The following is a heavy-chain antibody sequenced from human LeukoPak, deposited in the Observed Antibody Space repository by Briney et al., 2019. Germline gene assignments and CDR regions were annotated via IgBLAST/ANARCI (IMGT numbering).Heavy chain of an antibody. D-gene: IGHD1-14*01. CDR2: IYSGGST. CDR3: ARLEEPFGY. CDR1: GVTVSSNY. V-gene: IGHV3-66*04. J-gene: IGHJ4*02. Sequence: GGSLRLSCAASGVTVSSNYMSWVRQAPGKGLEWVSVIYSGGSTYYADSVKGRFTISRDNSKNTLYLQMNSLRAEDTAVYYCARLEEPFGYWGQGTLVTVSS.